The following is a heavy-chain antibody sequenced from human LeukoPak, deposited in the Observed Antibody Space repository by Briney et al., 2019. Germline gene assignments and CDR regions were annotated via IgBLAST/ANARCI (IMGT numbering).Heavy chain of an antibody. Sequence: GGSLRLSCAASGFTFSSYGMHWVRQAPGKGLEWVAFIRYDGSNKYYADSVKGRFTISRDNSKNTLYLQTNSLRAEDTAVYYCAKDSYALQQLVREEYFQHWGQGTLVTVSS. CDR2: IRYDGSNK. J-gene: IGHJ1*01. V-gene: IGHV3-30*02. CDR3: AKDSYALQQLVREEYFQH. D-gene: IGHD6-13*01. CDR1: GFTFSSYG.